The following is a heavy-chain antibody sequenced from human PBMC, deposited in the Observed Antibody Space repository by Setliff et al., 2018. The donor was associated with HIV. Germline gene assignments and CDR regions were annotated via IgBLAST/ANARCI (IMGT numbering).Heavy chain of an antibody. CDR2: INHSGKT. D-gene: IGHD6-13*01. Sequence: PSETLSLTCAVYGGSFSGYYWTWIRQPPGKGLEWIGDINHSGKTNYNRSLKSRVTISLDTSKNQFSLRLTSVTAAETAVYHWAREGGTGRSSWYGAYWYDPWGQGTLVTV. J-gene: IGHJ5*02. V-gene: IGHV4-34*01. CDR1: GGSFSGYY. CDR3: AREGGTGRSSWYGAYWYDP.